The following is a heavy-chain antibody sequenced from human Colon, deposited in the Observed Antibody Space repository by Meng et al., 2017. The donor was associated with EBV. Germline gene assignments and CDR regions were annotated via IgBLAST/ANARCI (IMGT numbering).Heavy chain of an antibody. CDR3: ARHVYGDSYGF. Sequence: HLQLHVSGPGSVKPSETPSLTCIGSGGSLYNSDYSLDWIRQPPGKGLEWIGSVRYSGTAYYNPSLTSRVTISVDTSKNQFSLNLSSLTAADTAVYYCARHVYGDSYGFWGQGTLVTVSS. V-gene: IGHV4-39*01. D-gene: IGHD4-17*01. CDR2: VRYSGTA. J-gene: IGHJ4*02. CDR1: GGSLYNSDYS.